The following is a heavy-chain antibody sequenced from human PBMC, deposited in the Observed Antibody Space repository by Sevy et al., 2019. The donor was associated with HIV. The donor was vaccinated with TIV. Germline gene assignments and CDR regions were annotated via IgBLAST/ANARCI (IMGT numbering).Heavy chain of an antibody. Sequence: GGSLRLSCTASGFTFDDYAMSWFRQAPGKGLEWVAFITRNSYEAYGGTAEYAASVKDRFLISRDDSKSIAYLQMNGLKTEDTAVYYCTRGLATADTPEYYFDYWGQGTLVTVSS. CDR2: ITRNSYEAYGGTA. D-gene: IGHD5-12*01. CDR3: TRGLATADTPEYYFDY. V-gene: IGHV3-49*03. J-gene: IGHJ4*02. CDR1: GFTFDDYA.